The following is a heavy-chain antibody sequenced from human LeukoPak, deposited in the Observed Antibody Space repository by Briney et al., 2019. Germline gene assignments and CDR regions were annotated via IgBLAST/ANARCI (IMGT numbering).Heavy chain of an antibody. CDR3: ARCEMAPGPPWN. V-gene: IGHV3-11*01. J-gene: IGHJ4*02. D-gene: IGHD5-24*01. CDR1: GGSFSGYY. Sequence: PSETPSLTCAVYGGSFSGYYWSWIRQPPGKGLEWVSYISSSGSTIYYADSVKGRFTISRDNAKNSLYLQMNSLRAEDTAVYYCARCEMAPGPPWNWGQGTLVTVSS. CDR2: ISSSGSTI.